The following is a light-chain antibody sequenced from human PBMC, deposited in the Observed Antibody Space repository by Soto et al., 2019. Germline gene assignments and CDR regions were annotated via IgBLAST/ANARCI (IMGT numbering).Light chain of an antibody. CDR1: RAIDSY. CDR2: DAS. V-gene: IGKV1-33*01. Sequence: DIQMTQSPSSLSASVGDRVTITCQASRAIDSYLNWYQQKPGKATNLLIYDASNLETGVPLRFSGSRSGTHFTLTISSLQPEDLGTYYCHQYDNRPFTFGKGTKLESK. CDR3: HQYDNRPFT. J-gene: IGKJ2*01.